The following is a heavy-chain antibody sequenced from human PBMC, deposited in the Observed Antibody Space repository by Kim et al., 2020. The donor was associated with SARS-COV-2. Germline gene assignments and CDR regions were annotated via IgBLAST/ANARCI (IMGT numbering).Heavy chain of an antibody. CDR1: GLTVSNNY. J-gene: IGHJ4*02. V-gene: IGHV3-53*01. CDR2: MYTGGNT. CDR3: ARSRDGYNGLFDY. D-gene: IGHD5-12*01. Sequence: GGSLRLSCAASGLTVSNNYMTWVRQAPGKGLEWVSVMYTGGNTYYADSVKGRFTISRDNSKNMLYLHMNSLRAEDTAMYYCARSRDGYNGLFDYWGQGTL.